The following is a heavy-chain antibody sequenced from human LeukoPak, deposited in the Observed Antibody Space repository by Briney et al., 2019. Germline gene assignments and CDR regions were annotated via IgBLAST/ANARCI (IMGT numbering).Heavy chain of an antibody. CDR2: IRYDGSNK. J-gene: IGHJ6*03. CDR1: GFTFSSYG. V-gene: IGHV3-30*02. D-gene: IGHD6-19*01. Sequence: GGSLRLSCAASGFTFSSYGMHWVRQAPGKGLEWVAFIRYDGSNKCYADSVKGRFTISRDNSKNTLYLQMNSLRAEDTAVYYCAKVSVAGRYYYYMDVWGKGTTVTVSS. CDR3: AKVSVAGRYYYYMDV.